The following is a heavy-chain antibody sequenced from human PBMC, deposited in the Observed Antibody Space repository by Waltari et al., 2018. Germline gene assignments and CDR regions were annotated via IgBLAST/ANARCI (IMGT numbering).Heavy chain of an antibody. D-gene: IGHD3-3*01. V-gene: IGHV3-7*01. CDR1: GFTFSSYW. CDR2: IKQDGIEK. CDR3: ARPVLRFLEWFFDY. J-gene: IGHJ4*02. Sequence: EVQLVESGGGLVQPGGSLRLSCAASGFTFSSYWMSWVRQAPGKGLGGVANIKQDGIEKYYVDSGKGRFTISRDNAKNSLYLQMNSLRAEDTAVYYCARPVLRFLEWFFDYWGQGTLVTVSS.